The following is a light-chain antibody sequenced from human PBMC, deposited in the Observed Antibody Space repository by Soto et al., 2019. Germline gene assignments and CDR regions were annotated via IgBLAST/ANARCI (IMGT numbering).Light chain of an antibody. J-gene: IGKJ1*01. CDR2: QTS. CDR3: QQYNNWPWT. Sequence: EIVLTQSPATLSSFPGDRVTLSCRASQYINTRLAWYQHRPGQAPRLLIYQTSLRAAGIPARFSASGSGTDFTLTISSLQSEDLAVYYCQQYNNWPWTFGQGTKVDIK. CDR1: QYINTR. V-gene: IGKV3D-15*01.